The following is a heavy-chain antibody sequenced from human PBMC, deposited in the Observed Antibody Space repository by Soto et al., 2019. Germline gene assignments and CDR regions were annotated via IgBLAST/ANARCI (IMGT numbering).Heavy chain of an antibody. V-gene: IGHV6-1*01. J-gene: IGHJ3*01. Sequence: SQTLSLPYALSGDSVSSDITSWNWIRQSPSRGLEWLGRTYYRSKWFHDYAASVKSRITINPDTSKNQFSLELNSMTPEDTAVYYCARGNALDVWGQGTVVTVSS. CDR2: TYYRSKWFH. CDR1: GDSVSSDITS. CDR3: ARGNALDV. D-gene: IGHD3-10*01.